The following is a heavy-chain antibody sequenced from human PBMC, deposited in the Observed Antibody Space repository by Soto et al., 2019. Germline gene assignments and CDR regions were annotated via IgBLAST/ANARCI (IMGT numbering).Heavy chain of an antibody. Sequence: QLQLQESGPGLVKPSETLSLTCTVSGGSISSSSYYWGWIRQPPGKGLEWIGGIYYSGSTYYNQFLKSRVTISVDTSKNQFSLKLSSVTAADTAVYYCARSALITRIDYWGQGTLVTVSS. CDR3: ARSALITRIDY. V-gene: IGHV4-39*01. CDR2: IYYSGST. CDR1: GGSISSSSYY. D-gene: IGHD3-16*01. J-gene: IGHJ4*02.